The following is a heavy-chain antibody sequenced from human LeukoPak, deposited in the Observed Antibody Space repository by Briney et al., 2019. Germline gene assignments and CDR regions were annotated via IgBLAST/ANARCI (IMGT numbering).Heavy chain of an antibody. V-gene: IGHV3-30*02. CDR3: AKDRDYNYFDY. CDR1: GFTFSNYG. D-gene: IGHD4-11*01. Sequence: GGSLRLSCVASGFTFSNYGMHWVPQAPRKGLAGVAFIRYDGSNKYYSDSAKGRFTISRDNSKNTLYLQMNSLRAEDTAVYYCAKDRDYNYFDYWGQGTLVTVSS. J-gene: IGHJ4*02. CDR2: IRYDGSNK.